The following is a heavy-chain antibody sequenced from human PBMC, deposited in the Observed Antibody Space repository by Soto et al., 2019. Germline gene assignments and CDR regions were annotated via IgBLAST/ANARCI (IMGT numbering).Heavy chain of an antibody. CDR1: GFTFSSYG. V-gene: IGHV3-33*01. J-gene: IGHJ3*02. CDR2: IWYDGSNK. CDR3: AINSVVADAFDI. Sequence: QVQLVESGGGVVQPGRSLRLSCAASGFTFSSYGMHWVRLAPGKGLEWVAVIWYDGSNKYYAESVKGRFTISRDNSKNTLYLQMNSLRAEDTAMYYCAINSVVADAFDIWGLGRMVTVSS. D-gene: IGHD2-2*01.